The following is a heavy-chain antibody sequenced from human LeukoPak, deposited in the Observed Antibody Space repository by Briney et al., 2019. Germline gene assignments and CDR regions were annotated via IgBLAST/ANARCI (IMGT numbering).Heavy chain of an antibody. Sequence: GGSLRLSCAASGFTFSSYAMSWVRQAPGKGLEWVSAISGSGGSTYYADSVKGRFTISRGNSKNTLYLQMNSLRAEDTAVYYCAKDRTAYYDSSDDWGHGTLVTVSS. D-gene: IGHD3-22*01. CDR1: GFTFSSYA. J-gene: IGHJ4*01. CDR3: AKDRTAYYDSSDD. V-gene: IGHV3-23*01. CDR2: ISGSGGST.